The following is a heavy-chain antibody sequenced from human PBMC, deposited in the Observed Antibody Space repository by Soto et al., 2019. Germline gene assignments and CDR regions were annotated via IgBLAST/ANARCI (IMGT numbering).Heavy chain of an antibody. J-gene: IGHJ6*02. V-gene: IGHV4-59*01. Sequence: PSETLSLTCTASGGSISRYYWSWIRRPPGKGLEWIGYIYYSGSTNYNPSLKSRVTISVDTSKNQFSLKLSSVTAADTAVYYRARVSMVRGNYYYYGMDVWGQGTTVTVS. CDR3: ARVSMVRGNYYYYGMDV. D-gene: IGHD3-10*01. CDR2: IYYSGST. CDR1: GGSISRYY.